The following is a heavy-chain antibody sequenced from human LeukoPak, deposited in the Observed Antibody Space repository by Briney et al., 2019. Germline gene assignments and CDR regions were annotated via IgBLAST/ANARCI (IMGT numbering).Heavy chain of an antibody. CDR2: ITSSSSDT. CDR3: ARDYDILTGYFRGGFDY. V-gene: IGHV3-11*05. Sequence: GGSLRLSCAASGFTFSDYYMSWIRQAPGKGLEWISYITSSSSDTNYADSVKGRFTIFRDNAKKSLYLQMNSLRAEDTAVYYCARDYDILTGYFRGGFDYWGQGTLVTVSS. J-gene: IGHJ4*02. CDR1: GFTFSDYY. D-gene: IGHD3-9*01.